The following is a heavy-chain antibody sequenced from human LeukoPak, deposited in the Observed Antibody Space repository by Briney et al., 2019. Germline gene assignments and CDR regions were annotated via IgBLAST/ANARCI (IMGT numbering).Heavy chain of an antibody. V-gene: IGHV3-30*18. CDR3: AKGPLRGTAAAIDY. Sequence: GGPLRLSCAASGFTFNNYGMHWVRQAPGKGLEWVAVISYDGRNKHYPDSVKGRFTISRDISTDTLWLQMDSLRTEDTAVYYCAKGPLRGTAAAIDYWGQGTLVTVSS. CDR2: ISYDGRNK. CDR1: GFTFNNYG. J-gene: IGHJ4*02. D-gene: IGHD2-2*01.